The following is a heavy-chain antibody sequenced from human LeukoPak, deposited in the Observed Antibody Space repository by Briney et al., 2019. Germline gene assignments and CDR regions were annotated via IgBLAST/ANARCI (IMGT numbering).Heavy chain of an antibody. CDR3: ARDNSVEDNAWWFDP. Sequence: ASVKVSCKASGYAFTSYYMHWVRQAPGQGLEWMGLINPTGGSTDYAQKFQGRVTMTRDMSTSTDYMELSSLRSEDTAIYYCARDNSVEDNAWWFDPWGQGTLVTVSS. CDR1: GYAFTSYY. J-gene: IGHJ5*02. D-gene: IGHD4-23*01. V-gene: IGHV1-46*01. CDR2: INPTGGST.